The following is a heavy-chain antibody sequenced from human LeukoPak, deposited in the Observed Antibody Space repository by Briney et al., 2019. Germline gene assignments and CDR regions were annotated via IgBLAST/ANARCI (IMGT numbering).Heavy chain of an antibody. CDR2: INPHSGGT. V-gene: IGHV1-2*02. Sequence: ASMKVSCKASGFTFTGYYIHWVRQAPGQGLEWMGYINPHSGGTNSPQKFQGRVTMTTDTSISAAYMELSSLISDDTAMYYCVREGNELLSKNFDYWGQGTLVTVSS. D-gene: IGHD2-21*02. CDR1: GFTFTGYY. CDR3: VREGNELLSKNFDY. J-gene: IGHJ4*02.